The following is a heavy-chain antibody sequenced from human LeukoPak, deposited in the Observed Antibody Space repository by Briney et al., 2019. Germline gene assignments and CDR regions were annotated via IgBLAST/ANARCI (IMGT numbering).Heavy chain of an antibody. J-gene: IGHJ4*02. V-gene: IGHV3-30*02. CDR3: ARVEGGRITMIVVVDYYFDY. D-gene: IGHD3-22*01. Sequence: GGSLRLSCAASGFTFSSYGMHWVRQAPGKGLEGVAFIRYDGSNKYYADSVKGRFTISRDNSKNTLYLQMNSLGAEDTAVYYCARVEGGRITMIVVVDYYFDYWGQGTLVTVSS. CDR2: IRYDGSNK. CDR1: GFTFSSYG.